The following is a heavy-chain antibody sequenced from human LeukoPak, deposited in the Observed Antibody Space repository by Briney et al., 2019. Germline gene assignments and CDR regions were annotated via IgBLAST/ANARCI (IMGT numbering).Heavy chain of an antibody. Sequence: GGSLRLSCAASGFTFSSYSMNWVRQAPGKGLEWVSSISSSSSYIYYADSVKGRFTISRDNAKNSLYLQMNSLRAEDTAVYYCARDHEESDYIPAVIFDYWGQGTLVTVSS. V-gene: IGHV3-21*01. D-gene: IGHD4-11*01. CDR2: ISSSSSYI. CDR3: ARDHEESDYIPAVIFDY. J-gene: IGHJ4*02. CDR1: GFTFSSYS.